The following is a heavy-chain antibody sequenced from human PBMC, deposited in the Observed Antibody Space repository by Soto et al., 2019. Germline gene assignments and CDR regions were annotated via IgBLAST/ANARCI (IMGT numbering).Heavy chain of an antibody. CDR3: AKFRGPSYSYYSMDV. Sequence: EVQLLESGGGLVQPGGSLRLSCAASGFTFGSYAMNWLRQAPGRGLECVSFISGSGLTTYYADSVKGRFTVSRDNSKNTLYLQMNSLRAEDTALYYCAKFRGPSYSYYSMDVWGKGTTVTVSS. D-gene: IGHD3-16*01. V-gene: IGHV3-23*01. CDR1: GFTFGSYA. CDR2: ISGSGLTT. J-gene: IGHJ6*03.